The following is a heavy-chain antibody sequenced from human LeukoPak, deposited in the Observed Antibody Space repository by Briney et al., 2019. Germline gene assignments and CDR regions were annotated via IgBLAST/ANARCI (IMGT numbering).Heavy chain of an antibody. CDR2: ISQNGSEQ. V-gene: IGHV3-7*01. Sequence: GTLSLTCAVSSVSICSSNWWSWVRQPPGKGLEWVASISQNGSEQYNVDAGKARFTISRDNTKNVLYQQINSLRAEATAVHYCGREGGSSGWYDAFHIWGQGTMVTVSS. J-gene: IGHJ3*02. D-gene: IGHD6-19*01. CDR3: GREGGSSGWYDAFHI. CDR1: SVSICSSNW.